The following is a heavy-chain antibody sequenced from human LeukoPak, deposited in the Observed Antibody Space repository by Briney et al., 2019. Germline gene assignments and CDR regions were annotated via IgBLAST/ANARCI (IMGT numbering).Heavy chain of an antibody. CDR1: GFTFSTYS. CDR3: ATVHRAANWFDAFDV. Sequence: GGSLRLSCAASGFTFSTYSMSWVRQAPGKGLEWVSTISATSVNTYYADSVNGRFTISRDNSKNTLYLQMSSLRVEDTALYYCATVHRAANWFDAFDVWGQGTMVTVSS. V-gene: IGHV3-23*01. CDR2: ISATSVNT. D-gene: IGHD2-15*01. J-gene: IGHJ3*01.